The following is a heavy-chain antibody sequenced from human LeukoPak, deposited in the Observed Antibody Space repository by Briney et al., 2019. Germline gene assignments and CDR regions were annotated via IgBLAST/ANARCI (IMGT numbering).Heavy chain of an antibody. V-gene: IGHV3-33*01. J-gene: IGHJ3*02. Sequence: GRSLRLSCGASGFTFSTYGMQWVRQAPGKGLEWVAVIWDDGITKHYADSVKGRFTISRDNSKNTLYLQMNSLRAEDTAVYYCARGKASGGYSGYGLDAFDIWGQGTMVTVSS. CDR1: GFTFSTYG. CDR3: ARGKASGGYSGYGLDAFDI. D-gene: IGHD5-12*01. CDR2: IWDDGITK.